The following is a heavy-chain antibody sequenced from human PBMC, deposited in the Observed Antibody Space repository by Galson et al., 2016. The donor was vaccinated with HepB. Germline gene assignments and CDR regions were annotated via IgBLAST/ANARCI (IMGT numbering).Heavy chain of an antibody. V-gene: IGHV3-9*01. CDR1: GFTFNDDA. CDR3: VTDFWPTEVG. J-gene: IGHJ6*02. CDR2: ISWNSDTI. Sequence: SLRLSCAASGFTFNDDAMHWVRQAPGKGLEWVSSISWNSDTIDYANSVKGRFTISRDNAKNSLYLQMNSLRDEDTAVYYCVTDFWPTEVGWGQGTTVIVSS. D-gene: IGHD3-3*01.